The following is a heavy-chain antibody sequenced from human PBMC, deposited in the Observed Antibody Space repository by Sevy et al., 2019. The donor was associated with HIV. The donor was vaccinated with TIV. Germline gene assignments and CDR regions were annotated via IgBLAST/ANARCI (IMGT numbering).Heavy chain of an antibody. J-gene: IGHJ3*02. Sequence: GGSLRLSCAASGFTFSSYWMSWVRQAPGKGLEWVAHIKQGGSEKYYVDSVKGRFTISRDNAKNSLYLQMNSLRAEDTAVYYCARGGDDGAFDIWGQGTMVTVSS. D-gene: IGHD2-21*02. CDR2: IKQGGSEK. CDR3: ARGGDDGAFDI. CDR1: GFTFSSYW. V-gene: IGHV3-7*01.